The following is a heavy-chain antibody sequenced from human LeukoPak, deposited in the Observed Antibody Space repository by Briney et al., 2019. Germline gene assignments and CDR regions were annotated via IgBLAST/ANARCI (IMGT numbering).Heavy chain of an antibody. J-gene: IGHJ4*02. CDR3: ARDRYSTIFGG. D-gene: IGHD3-3*01. CDR1: RFTVSSDY. CDR2: TYSGGDT. Sequence: PGGSLRLSCAASRFTVSSDYMSWVRQAPGKGLKWVSITYSGGDTYYADSVKGRFTISRYNSKNTLYLQMNSLRAEDTAVYYCARDRYSTIFGGWGQGTLVTVSS. V-gene: IGHV3-66*02.